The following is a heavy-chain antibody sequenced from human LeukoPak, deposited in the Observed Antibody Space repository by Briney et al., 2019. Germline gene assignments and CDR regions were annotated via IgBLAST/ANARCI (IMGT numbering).Heavy chain of an antibody. Sequence: GGSLRLSCAASGFTFSSYSMNWVRQAPGKGLEWVSSISSSSSYIYYADSVKGRFTISRDNAKNSLYLQMNSLRAEDTAVYYCARDLWRIPNVFGYWGQGTLVTVSS. CDR2: ISSSSSYI. V-gene: IGHV3-21*01. CDR1: GFTFSSYS. J-gene: IGHJ4*02. CDR3: ARDLWRIPNVFGY. D-gene: IGHD2-15*01.